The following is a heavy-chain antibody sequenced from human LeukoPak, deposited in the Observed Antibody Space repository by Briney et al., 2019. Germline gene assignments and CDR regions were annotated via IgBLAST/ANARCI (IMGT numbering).Heavy chain of an antibody. J-gene: IGHJ3*01. Sequence: SETLSLTCTVSGGSISSGDYYWNWIRQPPGKGLEWLGYIYHSGSTYYNPSLKSRVTILVDTSKNQFSLKLSSVTAADTAVYYCARATTAPKAFDFWGQGTMVTVSS. CDR1: GGSISSGDYY. CDR2: IYHSGST. D-gene: IGHD1-14*01. CDR3: ARATTAPKAFDF. V-gene: IGHV4-30-4*01.